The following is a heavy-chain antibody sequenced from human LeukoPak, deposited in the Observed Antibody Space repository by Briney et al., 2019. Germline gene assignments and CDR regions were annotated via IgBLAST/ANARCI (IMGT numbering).Heavy chain of an antibody. Sequence: HSGGSLRLSCAGSGFTFSSYAMSWVRQAPGKGLEWVSAISGIDSGTYYADSVKGRFTISRDNSKNTLYLQMNSLRSEDTAVYYCARALHWGYSSTWSNWFDPWGQGTLVTVSA. CDR3: ARALHWGYSSTWSNWFDP. CDR1: GFTFSSYA. V-gene: IGHV3-23*01. J-gene: IGHJ5*02. D-gene: IGHD6-13*01. CDR2: ISGIDSGT.